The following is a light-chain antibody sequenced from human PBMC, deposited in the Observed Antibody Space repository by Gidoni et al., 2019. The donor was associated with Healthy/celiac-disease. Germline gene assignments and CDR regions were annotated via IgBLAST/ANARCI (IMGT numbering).Light chain of an antibody. CDR2: AAS. V-gene: IGKV1-39*01. Sequence: DIQMTQSPSSLSASVGDRVTLTCRASQSSSSYLNWYQQKPGKAPKLLIYAASSLQSGVPSRFSGSGSGTDFTLTISSLQPEDFATYYCQQSYSTPSFGPGTKVDIK. J-gene: IGKJ3*01. CDR3: QQSYSTPS. CDR1: QSSSSY.